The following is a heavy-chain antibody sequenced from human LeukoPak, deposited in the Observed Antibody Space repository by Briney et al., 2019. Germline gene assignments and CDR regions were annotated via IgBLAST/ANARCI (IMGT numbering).Heavy chain of an antibody. V-gene: IGHV4-59*12. CDR1: GGSISSYY. CDR3: ARETQIKYCSSTSCYSDY. D-gene: IGHD2-2*01. Sequence: SETLSLTCTVSGGSISSYYWSWIRQPPGKGLEWIGYIYYSGSTNYNPSLKSRVTMSVDTSKNQFSLKLSSVTAADTAVYYCARETQIKYCSSTSCYSDYWGQGTLVTVSS. CDR2: IYYSGST. J-gene: IGHJ4*02.